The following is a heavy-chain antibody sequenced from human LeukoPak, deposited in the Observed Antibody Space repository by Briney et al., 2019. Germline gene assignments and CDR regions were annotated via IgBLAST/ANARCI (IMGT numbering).Heavy chain of an antibody. CDR2: IYYSGST. J-gene: IGHJ4*02. Sequence: SETLSLTCTVSGVSISNYYWSWIRQPPGKGLEWIGYIYYSGSTNYNPSLKSRVTISVDTSENQFSLKLSSVTAADTAVYYCARHGFNYDGRWHIDYWGLGTLVTVSS. D-gene: IGHD3-22*01. V-gene: IGHV4-59*08. CDR3: ARHGFNYDGRWHIDY. CDR1: GVSISNYY.